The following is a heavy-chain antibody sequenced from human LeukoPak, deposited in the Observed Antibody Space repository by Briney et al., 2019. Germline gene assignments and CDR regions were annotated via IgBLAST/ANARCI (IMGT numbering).Heavy chain of an antibody. D-gene: IGHD3-3*01. J-gene: IGHJ4*02. CDR2: INHSGST. V-gene: IGHV4-34*01. Sequence: PSETLSLTCAVYGGSFSGYYWSWIRQPPGKGLEWIGEINHSGSTNYNPSLKSRVTISVDTSKNQFSLKLSSVTAADTAVYYCARYVRFLTGFDYWGQGTLDTVSS. CDR3: ARYVRFLTGFDY. CDR1: GGSFSGYY.